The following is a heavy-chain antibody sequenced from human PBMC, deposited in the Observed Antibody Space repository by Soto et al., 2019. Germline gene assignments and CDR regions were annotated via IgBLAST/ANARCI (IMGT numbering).Heavy chain of an antibody. J-gene: IGHJ5*02. CDR2: IYYSGST. V-gene: IGHV4-31*03. CDR3: AMTSPGAGVVAAP. CDR1: GGSISSGGYY. D-gene: IGHD2-15*01. Sequence: QVQLQESGPGLVKPSQTLSLTCTVSGGSISSGGYYWSWIRQHPGKGLEWIGYIYYSGSTYYNPSLKSRVTISVDTSKNPYSLKLSSVTAADTAVYYCAMTSPGAGVVAAPWGQGTLVTLSS.